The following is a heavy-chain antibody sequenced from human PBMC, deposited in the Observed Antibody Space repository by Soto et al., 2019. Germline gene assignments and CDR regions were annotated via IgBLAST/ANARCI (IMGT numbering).Heavy chain of an antibody. CDR1: GGSFIGYC. CDR2: INHSGST. CDR3: ARDKITGLFDY. V-gene: IGHV4-34*01. J-gene: IGHJ4*02. D-gene: IGHD2-8*02. Sequence: SETLSLTCAVYGGSFIGYCWTWIRQPPGTGLEWIGEINHSGSTNYNPSLKSRVTISVDTSKNQFSLKLTSVTAADTAVYYCARDKITGLFDYWGQGTLVTVSS.